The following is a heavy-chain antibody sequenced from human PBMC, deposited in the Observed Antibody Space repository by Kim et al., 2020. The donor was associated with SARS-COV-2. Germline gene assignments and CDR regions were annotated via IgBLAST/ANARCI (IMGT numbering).Heavy chain of an antibody. J-gene: IGHJ4*02. Sequence: ASVKVSCKTSGYTFTDYPLYWVRQAPGQGLEWMGWINTVSGDTRSSQNFQGRVTITRDTSANTAYMELSSLRSEDTAVYYCAKKKFFAAGSYSDFDYCGQGPLVTVSS. V-gene: IGHV1-3*04. CDR1: GYTFTDYP. D-gene: IGHD3-10*01. CDR3: AKKKFFAAGSYSDFDY. CDR2: INTVSGDT.